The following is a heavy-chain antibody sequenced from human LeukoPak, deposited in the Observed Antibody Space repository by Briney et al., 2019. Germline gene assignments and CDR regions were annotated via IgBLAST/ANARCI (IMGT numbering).Heavy chain of an antibody. V-gene: IGHV1-18*01. Sequence: GASVKVSCKASGYTFTSYGISWVRQAPGQGLELMGWISAYNGNTNYAQKLQGRVTMTTDTSTSTAYMELRSLRSDDTAVYYCARDFRQYCSSTSCPFDYWGQGTLVTVSS. CDR3: ARDFRQYCSSTSCPFDY. CDR2: ISAYNGNT. D-gene: IGHD2-2*01. CDR1: GYTFTSYG. J-gene: IGHJ4*02.